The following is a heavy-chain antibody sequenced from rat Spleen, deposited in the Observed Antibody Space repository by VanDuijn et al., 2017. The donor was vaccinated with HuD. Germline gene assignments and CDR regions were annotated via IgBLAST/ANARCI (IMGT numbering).Heavy chain of an antibody. CDR3: ARRSTAVDY. D-gene: IGHD3-8*01. J-gene: IGHJ2*01. CDR2: ISPSGGST. Sequence: EVQLVESGGGLVQPGRSMKLSCAASGLSFSNYDMAWVRQAPKKGLEWVATISPSGGSTYYRDSVKGRFTISRDNARTTLYLQMDSLRSEDTATYYCARRSTAVDYWGQGVMVTVSS. CDR1: GLSFSNYD. V-gene: IGHV5-25*01.